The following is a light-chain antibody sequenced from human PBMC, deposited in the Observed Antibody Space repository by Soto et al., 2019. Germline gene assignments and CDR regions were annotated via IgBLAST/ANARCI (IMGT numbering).Light chain of an antibody. V-gene: IGKV1-39*01. CDR2: VAS. Sequence: DIQMTQSPSSLSVSVGDRVTITCRACQNIGNSLNWYQKKLGKAPKLLINVASTLQSGAPSRFSGGGSGTDFTLTINSLQPEDFATYSCQQSYNAPYTFGEGTMLEIK. CDR3: QQSYNAPYT. J-gene: IGKJ4*01. CDR1: QNIGNS.